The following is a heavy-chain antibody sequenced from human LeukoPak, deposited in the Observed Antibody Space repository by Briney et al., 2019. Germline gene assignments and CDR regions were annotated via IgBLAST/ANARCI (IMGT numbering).Heavy chain of an antibody. V-gene: IGHV4-34*01. CDR1: GGSFSGYY. CDR3: AGTRSYTFDSSGYFLARTKAMDV. Sequence: PSETLSLTCAVYGGSFSGYYWSWIRQPPGKGLEWIGEINHSGSTNYNPSLKSRVTISVDTSKNQFSLKLSSVTAADTAVYYCAGTRSYTFDSSGYFLARTKAMDVWGKGTTVTISS. D-gene: IGHD3-22*01. CDR2: INHSGST. J-gene: IGHJ6*03.